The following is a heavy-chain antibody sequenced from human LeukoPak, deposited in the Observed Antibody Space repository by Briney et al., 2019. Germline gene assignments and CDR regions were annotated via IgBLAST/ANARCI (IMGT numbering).Heavy chain of an antibody. J-gene: IGHJ3*02. V-gene: IGHV3-9*01. CDR2: ISWNSGSI. CDR3: AKGLYSGSQWGAFDI. Sequence: PGGSLRLSCAASGFTFDDYAMHWVRQAPGKGLEWVSGISWNSGSIGYADSVKGRFTISRDNAKNSLYLQMNSLRAEDTALYYCAKGLYSGSQWGAFDIWGQGTMVTVSS. D-gene: IGHD1-26*01. CDR1: GFTFDDYA.